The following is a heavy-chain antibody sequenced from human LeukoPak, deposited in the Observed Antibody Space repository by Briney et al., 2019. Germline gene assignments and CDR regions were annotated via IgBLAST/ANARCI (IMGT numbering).Heavy chain of an antibody. J-gene: IGHJ4*02. Sequence: GGSLRLSCAASGFTFSSYAMSWVRQAPGKGLEWVSAISGSGGSTYYADSVKGRFTISRENSKNTVYLKMNSLRAEDTAVYYCAKGYCSSTSCYRGIRLDYWGQGTLVTVSS. D-gene: IGHD2-2*01. CDR1: GFTFSSYA. V-gene: IGHV3-23*01. CDR2: ISGSGGST. CDR3: AKGYCSSTSCYRGIRLDY.